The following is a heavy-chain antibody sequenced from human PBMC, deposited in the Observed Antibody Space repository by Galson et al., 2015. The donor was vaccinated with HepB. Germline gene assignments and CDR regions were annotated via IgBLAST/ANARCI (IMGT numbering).Heavy chain of an antibody. CDR2: LKQDGSEK. Sequence: SLRLSCAASGFTFSSYWMSWVRQAPGKGLEWVANLKQDGSEKYYVDSVKGRFTISRDNAKNSLYLQMNSLRAEDTAVYYCARVGSTGYYSFDYWGQGALVTVSS. CDR3: ARVGSTGYYSFDY. D-gene: IGHD3-22*01. CDR1: GFTFSSYW. J-gene: IGHJ4*02. V-gene: IGHV3-7*03.